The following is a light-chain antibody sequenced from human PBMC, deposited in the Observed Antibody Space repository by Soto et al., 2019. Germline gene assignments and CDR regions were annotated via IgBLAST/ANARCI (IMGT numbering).Light chain of an antibody. CDR3: PQLNSYPLT. CDR1: QGISSY. V-gene: IGKV1-9*01. CDR2: AAS. Sequence: IQLTQSPSSLSASVGDRVTITCRARQGISSYLAWYQQKPGKAPKLLIYAASSLQSGVPSRFSGSGSGTDFTLTFSSLQPEDFATYYCPQLNSYPLTFGGGTKVEIK. J-gene: IGKJ4*01.